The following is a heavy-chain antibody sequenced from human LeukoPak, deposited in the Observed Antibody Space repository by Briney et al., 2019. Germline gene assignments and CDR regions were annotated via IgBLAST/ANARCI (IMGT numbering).Heavy chain of an antibody. J-gene: IGHJ4*02. Sequence: SETLSLTCTVSGGSISSYYWSWIRQPPGKGLEWIGEINHSGSTNYNPSLKSRVTMSVDTSKNQFSLKLSSVTAADTAVYYCARGSPGGLDYWGQGTLVTVSS. CDR1: GGSISSYY. D-gene: IGHD3-10*01. V-gene: IGHV4-34*01. CDR2: INHSGST. CDR3: ARGSPGGLDY.